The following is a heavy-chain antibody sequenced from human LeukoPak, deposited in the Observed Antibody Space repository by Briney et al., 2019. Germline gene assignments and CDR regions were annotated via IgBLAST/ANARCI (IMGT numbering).Heavy chain of an antibody. D-gene: IGHD6-13*01. CDR3: ARVAPAAAGTTHSPVRFDP. V-gene: IGHV4-34*01. J-gene: IGHJ5*02. Sequence: SETLSLTCAVYGGSFSGYYWGWIRQPPGKGLEWIGSIYYSGSTYYNPSLKSRVTISVDTSKNQFSLKLSSVTAADTAVYYCARVAPAAAGTTHSPVRFDPWGQGTLVTVSS. CDR1: GGSFSGYY. CDR2: IYYSGST.